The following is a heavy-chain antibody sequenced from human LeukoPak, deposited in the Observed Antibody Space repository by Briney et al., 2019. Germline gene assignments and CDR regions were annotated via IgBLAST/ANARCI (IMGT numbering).Heavy chain of an antibody. D-gene: IGHD4-17*01. J-gene: IGHJ4*02. CDR1: GFTFGNSA. CDR3: AKSTSGDYEFDC. Sequence: GALRLSCAASGFTFGNSAMSWVRQGPGKGLEWVSHIDISGDSTDYADSVKGRFTISRDNSKNTLYLQMNSLRGEDTAVYYCAKSTSGDYEFDCWGQGTLVTVSS. CDR2: IDISGDST. V-gene: IGHV3-23*01.